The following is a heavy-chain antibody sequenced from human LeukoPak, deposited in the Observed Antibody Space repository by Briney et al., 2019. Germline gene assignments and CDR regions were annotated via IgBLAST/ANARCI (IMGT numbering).Heavy chain of an antibody. D-gene: IGHD3-22*01. J-gene: IGHJ4*02. CDR3: ARPLQDDSGYYYFDY. V-gene: IGHV1-2*02. CDR1: GYTFTCYY. CDR2: INPNSGGT. Sequence: ASVKVSCKASGYTFTCYYMHWVRQAPGQGLEWMGWINPNSGGTNYAQKFQGRVTLTRDTSINTAYMELSRLRSDDTAVYYCARPLQDDSGYYYFDYWGQGTLVTVSS.